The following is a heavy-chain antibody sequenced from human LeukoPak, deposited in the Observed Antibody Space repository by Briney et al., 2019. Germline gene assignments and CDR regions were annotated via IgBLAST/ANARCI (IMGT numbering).Heavy chain of an antibody. Sequence: ASVKVPCKASGYTFTSFHMHWVRQAPGQGLEWMGIINPSGGSTTYAQKFQGRVTITRDTSASTAYMELSSLRSEDTAVYYCARKAIVGYWDDSSGYYSYFDYWGQGTLVTVSS. CDR1: GYTFTSFH. V-gene: IGHV1-46*01. CDR3: ARKAIVGYWDDSSGYYSYFDY. J-gene: IGHJ4*02. D-gene: IGHD3-22*01. CDR2: INPSGGST.